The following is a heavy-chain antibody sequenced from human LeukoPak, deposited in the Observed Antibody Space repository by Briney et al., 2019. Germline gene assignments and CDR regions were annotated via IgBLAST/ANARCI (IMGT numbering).Heavy chain of an antibody. CDR1: GGSFSGYY. D-gene: IGHD4-17*01. CDR2: INHSGST. V-gene: IGHV4-34*01. J-gene: IGHJ4*02. Sequence: SETLSLTCAVYGGSFSGYYWSWNRQPPGKGLEWIGEINHSGSTNYNPSLKSRVTISVDTSKNQFSLKLSSVTAADTAVYYCASGDYGDYRFDYWGQGTLVTVSS. CDR3: ASGDYGDYRFDY.